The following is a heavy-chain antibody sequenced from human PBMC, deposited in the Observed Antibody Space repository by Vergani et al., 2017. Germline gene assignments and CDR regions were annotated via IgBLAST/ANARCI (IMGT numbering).Heavy chain of an antibody. Sequence: EVQLVESGGGLVKPGGSLRLSCVASGFTFSHYSMNWVRQAPGKGLEWVSSISGNNDDVYYADSVKGRFTISRDNAKNSLYLDMSSLRAEDTAVYYCARELVVVVSDRDYYYGMDVWGQGTTVTVSS. CDR1: GFTFSHYS. V-gene: IGHV3-21*01. CDR3: ARELVVVVSDRDYYYGMDV. D-gene: IGHD2-15*01. J-gene: IGHJ6*02. CDR2: ISGNNDDV.